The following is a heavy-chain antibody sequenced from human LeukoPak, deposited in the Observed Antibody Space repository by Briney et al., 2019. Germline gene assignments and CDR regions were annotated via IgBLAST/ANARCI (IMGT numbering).Heavy chain of an antibody. J-gene: IGHJ5*02. Sequence: SETLSLTCTVSGGSISNYYLTWIRQPPGKGLEWIGYLSDSGRTNYNPSLKSRVTISVDRSKSQFSLKLSSVTAADTAVYYCLRGKYYQASGASWGQGTLVTVSS. CDR3: LRGKYYQASGAS. CDR1: GGSISNYY. V-gene: IGHV4-59*01. CDR2: LSDSGRT. D-gene: IGHD3-10*01.